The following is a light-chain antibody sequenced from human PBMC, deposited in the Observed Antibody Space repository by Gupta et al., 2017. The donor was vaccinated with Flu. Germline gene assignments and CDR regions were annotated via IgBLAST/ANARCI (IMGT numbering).Light chain of an antibody. J-gene: IGKJ1*01. Sequence: PDFQSVTPKEKVTITCRASQNIGTSLNWYRQKPNQSPKLLIKYASQSFSGVPSRFSGSGSGTDFTLTINNLETEDAATYYCHQSSNLPWTFGQGTKVEIK. CDR2: YAS. CDR1: QNIGTS. V-gene: IGKV6-21*01. CDR3: HQSSNLPWT.